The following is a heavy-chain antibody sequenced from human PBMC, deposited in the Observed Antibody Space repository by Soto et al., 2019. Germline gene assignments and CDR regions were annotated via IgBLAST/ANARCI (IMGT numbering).Heavy chain of an antibody. J-gene: IGHJ3*02. CDR3: ARLWFGELFPHGAFDI. CDR1: GFPFSSYL. CDR2: IKQDGSEK. V-gene: IGHV3-7*05. D-gene: IGHD3-10*01. Sequence: GGSLILSCAAAGFPFSSYLMILVRPAPGKGLEWVAHIKQDGSEKYYVDSVKGRFTISRDNAKNSLYLQMNSLRAEDTAVYYCARLWFGELFPHGAFDIGGQGTMVTVSS.